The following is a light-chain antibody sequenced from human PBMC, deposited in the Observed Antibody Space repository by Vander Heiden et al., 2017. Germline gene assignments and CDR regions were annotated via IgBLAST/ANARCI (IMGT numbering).Light chain of an antibody. CDR3: QSYDSGLSGYV. Sequence: QSVLTQPPSVSGAPGQRVTISCTGSSSNIGAGYDVHWYQQLPGTAPKLLIYVNSNRPSGVPDRFSGSKSGTSASLAITRLQAEDEADYYCQSYDSGLSGYVFGTGTKVTVL. CDR2: VNS. CDR1: SSNIGAGYD. J-gene: IGLJ1*01. V-gene: IGLV1-40*01.